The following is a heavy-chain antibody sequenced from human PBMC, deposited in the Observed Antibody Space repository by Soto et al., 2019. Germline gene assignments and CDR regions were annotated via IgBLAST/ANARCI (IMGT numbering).Heavy chain of an antibody. J-gene: IGHJ5*02. CDR2: ISSSSSYI. CDR1: GFTFSSYS. Sequence: EVQLVESGGGLVKPGGSLRLSCAASGFTFSSYSMNWVRQAPGKGLEWVSSISSSSSYIYYADSVKGRFTISRDNAKNSLYLQMNSLRAEDTAVYYCARGGLSAYSSGLLQYKWFDPWGPGTLVTVSS. CDR3: ARGGLSAYSSGLLQYKWFDP. D-gene: IGHD6-19*01. V-gene: IGHV3-21*01.